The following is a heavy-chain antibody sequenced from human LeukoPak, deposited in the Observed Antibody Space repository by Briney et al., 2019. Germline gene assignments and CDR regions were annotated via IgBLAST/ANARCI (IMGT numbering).Heavy chain of an antibody. CDR3: AREEVGGYFDY. D-gene: IGHD2-15*01. Sequence: GASVKVSCKASGYTFTSQGIIWVRQAPAQGLEWMGWINTYNGKPNYAQKLQDRVTMTTDASTSTAYMELSSLRSEDTAVYYCAREEVGGYFDYWGQGSLVTVSS. CDR1: GYTFTSQG. J-gene: IGHJ4*02. CDR2: INTYNGKP. V-gene: IGHV1-18*01.